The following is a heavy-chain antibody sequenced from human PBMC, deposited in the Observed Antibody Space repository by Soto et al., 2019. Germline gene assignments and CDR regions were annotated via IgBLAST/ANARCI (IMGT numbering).Heavy chain of an antibody. CDR1: GGSFSGYY. J-gene: IGHJ2*01. V-gene: IGHV4-34*01. CDR2: INHSGST. Sequence: SETLSLTCAVYGGSFSGYYWSWIRQPPGKGLEWIGEINHSGSTNYNPSLKSRVTISVDTSKNQFSLKLSSVTAADTAVYYCARSEEDPWYFDLWGRGTLVTVSS. CDR3: ARSEEDPWYFDL.